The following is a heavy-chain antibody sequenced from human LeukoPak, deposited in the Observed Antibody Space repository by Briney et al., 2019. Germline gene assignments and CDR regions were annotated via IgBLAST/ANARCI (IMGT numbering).Heavy chain of an antibody. J-gene: IGHJ5*02. Sequence: SETLSLTCTVSGGSISSSSYYWSWIRQPPGKGLEWIGYIYYSGSTNYNPSLKSRVTISVDTSKNQFSLKLSSVTAADTAVYYCALVLRGWFDPWGQGTLVTVSS. CDR3: ALVLRGWFDP. V-gene: IGHV4-61*01. CDR1: GGSISSSSYY. CDR2: IYYSGST. D-gene: IGHD2-8*02.